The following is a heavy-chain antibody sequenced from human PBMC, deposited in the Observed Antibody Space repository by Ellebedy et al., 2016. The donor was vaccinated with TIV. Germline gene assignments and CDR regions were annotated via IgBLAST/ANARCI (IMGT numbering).Heavy chain of an antibody. D-gene: IGHD4-17*01. CDR1: AFSFSSYW. CDR2: INQDGSDK. V-gene: IGHV3-7*01. Sequence: GESLKISCAASAFSFSSYWMTWVRQAPGKGLGWVANINQDGSDKYYVDSVKGRFTIARDNAKNSLYLQMSSLRVEDTAVYYCATDGSYGDYRSPTHAFVMWGQGTMVAVSS. J-gene: IGHJ3*02. CDR3: ATDGSYGDYRSPTHAFVM.